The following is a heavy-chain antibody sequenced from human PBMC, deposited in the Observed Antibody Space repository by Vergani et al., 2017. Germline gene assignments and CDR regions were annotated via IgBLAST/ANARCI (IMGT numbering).Heavy chain of an antibody. CDR2: IDPSDSYT. V-gene: IGHV5-10-1*03. Sequence: EVQLVPSGAEVKKPGESLRISCKGSGYSFTSYWICWVRQMPGKGLEWMGRIDPSDSYTNYSPSFQGHVTISADKSISTAYLQWSSLKASDTAMYYCARVGWSYYDSSGYYYAPGGWFDPWGQGTLVTVSS. D-gene: IGHD3-22*01. CDR3: ARVGWSYYDSSGYYYAPGGWFDP. J-gene: IGHJ5*02. CDR1: GYSFTSYW.